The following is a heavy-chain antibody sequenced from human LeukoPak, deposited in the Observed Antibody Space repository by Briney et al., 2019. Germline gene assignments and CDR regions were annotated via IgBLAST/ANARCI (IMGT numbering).Heavy chain of an antibody. CDR1: GGSISSYY. CDR3: ARRPHRAFDI. Sequence: SSETLSLTCTVSGGSISSYYWSWIRQPPGKGLEWIGYIYYSGSTNYNPSLKSRVTISVDTSKNQFSLKLSSVTAADTAVYYCARRPHRAFDIWGQGTMVTVSS. J-gene: IGHJ3*02. V-gene: IGHV4-59*08. CDR2: IYYSGST.